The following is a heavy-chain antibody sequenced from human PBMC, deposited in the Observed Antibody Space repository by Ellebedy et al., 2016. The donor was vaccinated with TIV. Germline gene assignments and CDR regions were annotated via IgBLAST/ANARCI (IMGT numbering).Heavy chain of an antibody. V-gene: IGHV4-59*01. J-gene: IGHJ4*02. D-gene: IGHD5-12*01. CDR2: IYYSGST. Sequence: GSLRLSXTVSGGSISSYYWSWIRQPPGKGLEWIGYIYYSGSTNYNLSLKSRVTISIDTSKNQFSLKLSSVTAADTAVYYCARGQGRRKATDYWGQGTLVTVSS. CDR3: ARGQGRRKATDY. CDR1: GGSISSYY.